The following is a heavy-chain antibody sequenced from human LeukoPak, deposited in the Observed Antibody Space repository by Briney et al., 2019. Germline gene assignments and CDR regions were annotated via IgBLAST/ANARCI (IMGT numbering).Heavy chain of an antibody. CDR3: ARDGGSPDDAFDI. J-gene: IGHJ3*02. D-gene: IGHD1-26*01. Sequence: SQTLSLTCAISGDSVSSNSAAWNWIRLSPSRGLEWLGRTYYRSKWYNDYAVSVKSRITINPDTSKNQFSLQLNSVTPEDTAVYYCARDGGSPDDAFDIWGQGTMVTVSS. CDR1: GDSVSSNSAA. CDR2: TYYRSKWYN. V-gene: IGHV6-1*01.